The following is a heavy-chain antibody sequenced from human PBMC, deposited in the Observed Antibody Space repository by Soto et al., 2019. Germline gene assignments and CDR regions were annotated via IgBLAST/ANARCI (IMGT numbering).Heavy chain of an antibody. CDR2: ISYDGSNK. V-gene: IGHV3-30*18. CDR3: AKTNTRGIYYATSAYVGYFDL. D-gene: IGHD3-22*01. J-gene: IGHJ2*01. CDR1: GFTFSSFG. Sequence: QVQLVESGGGVVQPGRSLRLSCAASGFTFSSFGMHWVRQAPGKGLEWVAGISYDGSNKYYANSVKGRFTISRDNSKNTLYLEMNSLRPEDTAEYFCAKTNTRGIYYATSAYVGYFDLWGRGTLVTVSS.